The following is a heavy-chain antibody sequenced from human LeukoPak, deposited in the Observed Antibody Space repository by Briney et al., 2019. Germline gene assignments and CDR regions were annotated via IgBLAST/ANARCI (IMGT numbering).Heavy chain of an antibody. J-gene: IGHJ6*03. CDR3: ARHPRTLSTPYYYFYYMDV. V-gene: IGHV4-4*07. CDR2: IYTSGKT. CDR1: NGSISTYC. D-gene: IGHD2-8*01. Sequence: PSETLSLTCTVSNGSISTYCWTRVRQSAGKGLEYIGRIYTSGKTKYNSSLKSRVTMSVDTSKNQFSLRLSSVTAADTAVYYCARHPRTLSTPYYYFYYMDVWGKGTTVTVSS.